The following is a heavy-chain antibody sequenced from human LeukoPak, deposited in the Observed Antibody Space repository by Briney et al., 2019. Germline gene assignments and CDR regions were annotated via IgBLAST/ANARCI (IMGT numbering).Heavy chain of an antibody. CDR1: SGSISSYY. J-gene: IGHJ4*02. V-gene: IGHV4-59*01. CDR2: IYYSGST. D-gene: IGHD3-10*01. Sequence: SETLSLTCTVSSGSISSYYWSWIRQPPGKGLEWIGYIYYSGSTNYNPSLKSRVTISVDTSKNQFSLKLSSVTAADTAVYYCARMVRGVIISWDYFDYWGQGTLVTVSS. CDR3: ARMVRGVIISWDYFDY.